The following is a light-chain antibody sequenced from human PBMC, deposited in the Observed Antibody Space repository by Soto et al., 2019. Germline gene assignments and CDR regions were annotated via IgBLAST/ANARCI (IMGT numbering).Light chain of an antibody. CDR3: QQYGSSGT. V-gene: IGKV3-20*01. J-gene: IGKJ1*01. CDR1: QFLSSY. CDR2: GAS. Sequence: EVVLTRSPVTLSLSPGERASLSYRASQFLSSYLAWYQQKPGQAPRVLIYGASNRATGIPDRLSGSGSGTDFTLTISRMEPEDFAVYYCQQYGSSGTFGQGTKVDI.